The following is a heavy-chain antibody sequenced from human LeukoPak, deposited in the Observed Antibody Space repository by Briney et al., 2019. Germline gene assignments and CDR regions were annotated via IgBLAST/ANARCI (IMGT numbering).Heavy chain of an antibody. J-gene: IGHJ6*03. V-gene: IGHV4-61*01. Sequence: SETLSLTCTVSGYSISSGYYWGWIRQPPGKGLEWIGYIYYSGSTNYNPSLKSRVTISVDTSKNQFSLKLSSVTAADTAVYYCARASGSYYYYYYMDVWGKGATVTISS. CDR2: IYYSGST. CDR3: ARASGSYYYYYYMDV. D-gene: IGHD1-26*01. CDR1: GYSISSGYY.